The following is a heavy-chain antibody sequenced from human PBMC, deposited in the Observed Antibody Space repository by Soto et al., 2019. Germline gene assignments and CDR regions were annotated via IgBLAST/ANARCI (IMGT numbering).Heavy chain of an antibody. J-gene: IGHJ5*02. CDR3: ASPYYYDSSGHHPFDP. CDR1: GFTFSSYE. Sequence: GGSLRLSCAASGFTFSSYEMNWVRQAPGKGLEWFSYISSSGSTIYYADSVKGRFTISRDNAKNSLYLQMNSLRAEDTAVYYCASPYYYDSSGHHPFDPWGQGXLVTVSS. CDR2: ISSSGSTI. V-gene: IGHV3-48*03. D-gene: IGHD3-22*01.